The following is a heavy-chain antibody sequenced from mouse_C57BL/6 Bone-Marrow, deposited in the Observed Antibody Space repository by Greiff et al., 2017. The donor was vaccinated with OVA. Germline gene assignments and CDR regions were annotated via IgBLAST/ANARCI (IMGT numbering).Heavy chain of an antibody. V-gene: IGHV5-6*02. CDR2: ISSGGSYT. J-gene: IGHJ3*01. D-gene: IGHD2-5*01. CDR1: GFTFSSYG. Sequence: EVKLEESGGDLVKPGGSLKLSCAASGFTFSSYGMSWVRQTPDKRLEWVATISSGGSYTYYPDSVKGRFTISRDNAKNTLYLQMSSLKSEDTAMYYCARHNYSNYLFAYWGQGTLVTVSA. CDR3: ARHNYSNYLFAY.